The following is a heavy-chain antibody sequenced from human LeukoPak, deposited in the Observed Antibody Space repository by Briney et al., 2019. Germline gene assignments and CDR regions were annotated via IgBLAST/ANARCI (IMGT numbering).Heavy chain of an antibody. J-gene: IGHJ4*02. CDR2: ISTYNGNS. D-gene: IGHD1-14*01. CDR1: GYNFINSG. CDR3: ARVARTAVGIRYYFDE. V-gene: IGHV1-18*01. Sequence: GASVKVSCKASGYNFINSGISWVRQAPGHGLDWMGWISTYNGNSIYAQKFQGRVTMTTDTSTSTGYMDLRSLTSDDTAVYYCARVARTAVGIRYYFDEWGQGTLVSVSS.